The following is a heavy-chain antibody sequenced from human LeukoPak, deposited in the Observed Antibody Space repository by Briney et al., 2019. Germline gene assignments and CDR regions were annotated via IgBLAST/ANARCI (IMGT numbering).Heavy chain of an antibody. D-gene: IGHD6-13*01. CDR3: ATRAAAGTSPFDY. CDR2: FDPEDGET. CDR1: GYTLTELS. V-gene: IGHV1-24*01. Sequence: ASVKVSCTVSGYTLTELSMHWVRQAPGKGLEWMGGFDPEDGETIYAQKFQGRVTMTEDTSTDTAYMELSSLRSEDTAVYYCATRAAAGTSPFDYWGQGTLVTVSS. J-gene: IGHJ4*02.